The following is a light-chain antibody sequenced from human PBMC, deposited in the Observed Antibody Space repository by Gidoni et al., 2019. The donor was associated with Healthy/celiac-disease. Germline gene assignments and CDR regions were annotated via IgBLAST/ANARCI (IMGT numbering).Light chain of an antibody. Sequence: SYVLTQPPSVSVAPGQTARITCGGNNIGSKSVHWYQQKPGQAPVLVAYDDSDRPSGIPERFAGSNSGNTATLTISRVEDGDEADYYCQVWDSSSDVVFGGGTKLTVL. CDR1: NIGSKS. J-gene: IGLJ2*01. CDR2: DDS. V-gene: IGLV3-21*02. CDR3: QVWDSSSDVV.